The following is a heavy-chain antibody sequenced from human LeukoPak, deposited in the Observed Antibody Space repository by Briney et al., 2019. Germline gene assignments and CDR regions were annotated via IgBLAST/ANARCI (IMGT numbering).Heavy chain of an antibody. Sequence: SETLSLTCAVYGGSFSGYYWSWIRQPPGKGLEWIGEINHSGSTNYNPSLKSRVTISVDTSKNQFSLKPSSVTAADTAVYYCARRIVVVPAARSCWFDPWGQGTLVTVSS. CDR2: INHSGST. V-gene: IGHV4-34*01. CDR3: ARRIVVVPAARSCWFDP. D-gene: IGHD2-2*01. CDR1: GGSFSGYY. J-gene: IGHJ5*02.